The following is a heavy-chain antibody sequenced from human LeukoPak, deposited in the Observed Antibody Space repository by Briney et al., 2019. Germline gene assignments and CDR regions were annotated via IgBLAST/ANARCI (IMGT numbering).Heavy chain of an antibody. J-gene: IGHJ4*02. CDR3: ANSRGVSAPLDL. CDR2: ISGSGGST. CDR1: GSTLSTYA. Sequence: GGSLRLSCAAPGSTLSTYATSLVRQAPGKGLEWVSGISGSGGSTYYADSVKGRFTISRDNSKNTLYLQMNSLRAEDTAVYYCANSRGVSAPLDLWGQGTLVTVSS. V-gene: IGHV3-23*01.